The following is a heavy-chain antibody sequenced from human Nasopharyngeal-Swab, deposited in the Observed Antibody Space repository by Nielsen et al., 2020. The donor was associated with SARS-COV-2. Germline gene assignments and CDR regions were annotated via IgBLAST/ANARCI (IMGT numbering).Heavy chain of an antibody. V-gene: IGHV3-21*01. CDR1: GFTFSSYS. Sequence: GGSLRLSCAASGFTFSSYSMNWVRQAPGKGLEWVSSISSSSSYIYYADSVKGRFTIPRDNAKNSLYLQMNSLRAEDTAVYYCARGSYYYDSSGYYDYWGQGTLVTVSS. J-gene: IGHJ4*02. D-gene: IGHD3-22*01. CDR3: ARGSYYYDSSGYYDY. CDR2: ISSSSSYI.